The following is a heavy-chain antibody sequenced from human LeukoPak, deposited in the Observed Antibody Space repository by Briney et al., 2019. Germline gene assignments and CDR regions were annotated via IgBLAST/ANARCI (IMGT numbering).Heavy chain of an antibody. CDR1: GGSISSYY. J-gene: IGHJ4*02. V-gene: IGHV4-59*01. D-gene: IGHD6-19*01. CDR3: ARVPPRSSGWYFFDY. Sequence: PSETLSLTCTVSGGSISSYYWSWIRQPPGKGLEWIGHIYYSGSTNYNPSLKSRVTISVDTPKNQFSLKLNSVTAADTAVYYCARVPPRSSGWYFFDYWGQGTLVTVSS. CDR2: IYYSGST.